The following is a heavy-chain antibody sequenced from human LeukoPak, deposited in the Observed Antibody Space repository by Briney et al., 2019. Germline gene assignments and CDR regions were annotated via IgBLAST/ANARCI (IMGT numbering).Heavy chain of an antibody. Sequence: SVKVSCKASGGTFSSYAISWVRQAPGQGLEWMGGIIPIFGAANYAQKFQGRVTITADESTSTAYMELSSLRSEDTAVYYCARVRGEWELPRGGWFDPWGQGTLVTVSS. CDR1: GGTFSSYA. D-gene: IGHD1-26*01. CDR2: IIPIFGAA. V-gene: IGHV1-69*01. CDR3: ARVRGEWELPRGGWFDP. J-gene: IGHJ5*02.